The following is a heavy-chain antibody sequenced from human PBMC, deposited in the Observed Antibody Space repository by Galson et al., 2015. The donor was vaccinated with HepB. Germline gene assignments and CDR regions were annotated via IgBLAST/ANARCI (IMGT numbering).Heavy chain of an antibody. CDR2: INGGNGNT. CDR3: ATRTRVLECMDV. J-gene: IGHJ6*02. Sequence: SVKVSCKASGYTFTNHAIHWVRQAPGQRLEWMGWINGGNGNTKHSQSVQGRVTITRDTSASTAHMELSSLTSEDAAVYYCATRTRVLECMDVWGQGTTVTVSS. CDR1: GYTFTNHA. D-gene: IGHD2/OR15-2a*01. V-gene: IGHV1-3*01.